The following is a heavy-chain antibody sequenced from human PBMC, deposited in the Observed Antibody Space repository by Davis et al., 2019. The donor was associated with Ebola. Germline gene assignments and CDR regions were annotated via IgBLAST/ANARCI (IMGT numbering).Heavy chain of an antibody. J-gene: IGHJ4*02. CDR1: GGTFSSYA. D-gene: IGHD6-19*01. Sequence: AASVKVSCKASGGTFSSYAISWVRQAPGQGLEWMGGIIPIFGTANYAQKFQGRVTITADESTSTAYMELSSLRSEDTAVYYCARASRWGSGWDSFDYWGQGTLVTVSS. CDR2: IIPIFGTA. V-gene: IGHV1-69*13. CDR3: ARASRWGSGWDSFDY.